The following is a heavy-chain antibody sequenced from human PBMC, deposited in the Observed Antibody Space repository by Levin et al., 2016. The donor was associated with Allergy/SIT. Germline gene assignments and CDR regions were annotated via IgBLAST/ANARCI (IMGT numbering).Heavy chain of an antibody. J-gene: IGHJ4*02. CDR1: GGTFSSYA. CDR3: AAGVSGWVNFDY. V-gene: IGHV1-69*05. D-gene: IGHD6-19*01. CDR2: IIPIFGTA. Sequence: SVKVSCKASGGTFSSYAISWVRQAPGQGLEWMGGIIPIFGTANYAQKLQGRVTMTTDTSTSTAYMELRSLRSDDTAVYYCAAGVSGWVNFDYWGQGTLVTVSS.